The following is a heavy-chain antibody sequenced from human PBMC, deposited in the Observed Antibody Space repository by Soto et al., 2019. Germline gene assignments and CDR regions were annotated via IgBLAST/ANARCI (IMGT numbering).Heavy chain of an antibody. J-gene: IGHJ4*02. Sequence: QVQLVQSGAEVKEPGASVKVSCKASGYTFTSYGISWVRQAPGQGLEWMGWISVYSGNTNYAQKLQGRVTMTTDTSTSTAYMELRSLRSDDTAVYYCARVYDFWSGYSNPFHYWGQGTLVTVSS. CDR1: GYTFTSYG. CDR3: ARVYDFWSGYSNPFHY. V-gene: IGHV1-18*01. D-gene: IGHD3-3*01. CDR2: ISVYSGNT.